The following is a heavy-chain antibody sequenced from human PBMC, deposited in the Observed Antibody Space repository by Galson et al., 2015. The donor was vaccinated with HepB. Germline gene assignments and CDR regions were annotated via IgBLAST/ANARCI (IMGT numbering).Heavy chain of an antibody. CDR2: INMNTGNP. D-gene: IGHD5-24*01. CDR3: ARDGWLRGLPTYDY. J-gene: IGHJ4*02. CDR1: GYTFTYHS. V-gene: IGHV7-4-1*02. Sequence: SVKVSCKASGYTFTYHSINWLRQAPGQGPEFMGWINMNTGNPTYAQGFTGRFVFSLDTSVNTAYLQINSLRAEDTAVYYCARDGWLRGLPTYDYWGQGTLVTVSS.